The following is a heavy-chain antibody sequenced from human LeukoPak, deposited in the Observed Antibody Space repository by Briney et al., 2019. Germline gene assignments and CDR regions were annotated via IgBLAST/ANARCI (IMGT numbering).Heavy chain of an antibody. CDR2: ISDNGGST. D-gene: IGHD3-22*01. Sequence: GGSLRLSCAASGFTFSSYAMNWVRQAPGKGLEWVSSISDNGGSTYYADSVKGRFTISRDNSKNTLYLQMNSLRAEDTAVYHCAKVYSSGYPWGQGTLVTVSS. CDR3: AKVYSSGYP. J-gene: IGHJ5*02. CDR1: GFTFSSYA. V-gene: IGHV3-23*01.